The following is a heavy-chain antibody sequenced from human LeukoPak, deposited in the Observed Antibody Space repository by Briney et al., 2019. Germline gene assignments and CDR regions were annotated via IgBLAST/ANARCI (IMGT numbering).Heavy chain of an antibody. J-gene: IGHJ4*02. CDR3: AKDRRPHTVSTQNGAFDY. CDR1: GFTFSSYA. CDR2: ISGSGGNT. V-gene: IGHV3-23*01. Sequence: PGRSLRLSCAASGFTFSSYAMSWVRQAPGKGLEWVSGISGSGGNTYDADSVKGRFTISRDNSKNALYLQMNSLRVEDTAVYYCAKDRRPHTVSTQNGAFDYWGQGTLVTVSS. D-gene: IGHD2-2*01.